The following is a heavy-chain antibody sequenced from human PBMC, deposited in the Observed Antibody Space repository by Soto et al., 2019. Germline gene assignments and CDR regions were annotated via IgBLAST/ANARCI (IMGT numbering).Heavy chain of an antibody. CDR2: ISYTATT. V-gene: IGHV4-31*11. CDR1: GGYISSGGYY. J-gene: IGHJ4*02. CDR3: ARSPPRGSDY. Sequence: QVQLQESGPGLVKPSETLSLTCAVSGGYISSGGYYWTWIHQSGKGLDWIGYISYTATTYYSPSLQDRVTISLDTSKNKFSLRLISVTAADTAVYFCARSPPRGSDYWGQGILVTVAS. D-gene: IGHD3-10*01.